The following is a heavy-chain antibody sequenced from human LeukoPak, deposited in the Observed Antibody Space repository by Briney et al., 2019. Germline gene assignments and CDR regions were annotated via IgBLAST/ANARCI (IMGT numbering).Heavy chain of an antibody. Sequence: SETLSLTCAVSADSFSSHYWTWIRQPPGKGLEWIGYISYIGSTNYNPSLKSRVTISIDTSKNRFSLKLSSVTAADTAVCYCARDLVTVTKGFDIWGQGTMVTVSS. CDR1: ADSFSSHY. D-gene: IGHD4-17*01. V-gene: IGHV4-59*11. CDR2: ISYIGST. J-gene: IGHJ3*02. CDR3: ARDLVTVTKGFDI.